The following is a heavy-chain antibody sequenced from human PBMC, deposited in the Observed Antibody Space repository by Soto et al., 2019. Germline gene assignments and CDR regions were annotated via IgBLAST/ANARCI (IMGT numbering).Heavy chain of an antibody. V-gene: IGHV3-15*07. CDR2: IKSKAAGGTT. J-gene: IGHJ4*02. Sequence: GGSLRLSCAASGFTFSNAWMNWVRQAPGKGLEWVGRIKSKAAGGTTDYAAPVRGRFNISRDDSGNTLFLHMTSLRTEDTAVYYCPYGASQYFDCWGQGALVTVSS. CDR3: PYGASQYFDC. CDR1: GFTFSNAW. D-gene: IGHD4-17*01.